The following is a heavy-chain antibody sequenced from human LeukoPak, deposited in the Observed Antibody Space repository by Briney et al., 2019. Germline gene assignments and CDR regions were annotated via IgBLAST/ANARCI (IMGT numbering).Heavy chain of an antibody. CDR1: GYTFTSYG. CDR3: ARDELTTVTTSFGY. Sequence: ASVKVSCKASGYTFTSYGISWVRQAPGQGLEWMGWISAYNGNTNYAQKLQGRVTMTTDTSTSTAYMELRSLRSDDTAVYYCARDELTTVTTSFGYWGQGTLVTVSS. V-gene: IGHV1-18*01. D-gene: IGHD4-11*01. CDR2: ISAYNGNT. J-gene: IGHJ4*02.